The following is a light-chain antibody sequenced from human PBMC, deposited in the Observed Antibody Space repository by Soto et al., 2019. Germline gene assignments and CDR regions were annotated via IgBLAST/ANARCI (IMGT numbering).Light chain of an antibody. V-gene: IGLV2-11*01. J-gene: IGLJ3*02. Sequence: QSALTQPRSVSGSPGQSVTISCTGTSSDVGGYNYVSWYQQHPGKAPKLMLYDVNKWPSGVPDRFSGSKSGNTASLTISGLQAEDEADYYCCSFAGSVSWVFGGGTKLTVL. CDR3: CSFAGSVSWV. CDR2: DVN. CDR1: SSDVGGYNY.